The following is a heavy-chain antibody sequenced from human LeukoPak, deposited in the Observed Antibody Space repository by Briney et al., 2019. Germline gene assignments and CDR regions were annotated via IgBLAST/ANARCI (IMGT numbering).Heavy chain of an antibody. D-gene: IGHD4-17*01. V-gene: IGHV4-59*12. CDR2: IYYSGST. CDR1: GGSINSYY. J-gene: IGHJ4*02. Sequence: PSETLSLTCTVSGGSINSYYWSWIRQPPGKGLEWIGYIYYSGSTNYNPSLKSRVTISVDTSKNQFSLKLSSVTAADTAVYFCARMTTGHDYWGQGTLVTVSS. CDR3: ARMTTGHDY.